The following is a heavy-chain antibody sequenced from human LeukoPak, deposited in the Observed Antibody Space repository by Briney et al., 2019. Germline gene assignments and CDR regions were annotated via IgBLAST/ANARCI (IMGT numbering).Heavy chain of an antibody. CDR3: ARGRSGIPAVTYNWFDP. V-gene: IGHV1-69*05. Sequence: PVKVSCKASGGTFNSNAFHWVRQAPGQGLEWMGGIIPIFGSTKYAQKFQGRVTVTTDESTGTAYMVLSDLRSDDTAVYYCARGRSGIPAVTYNWFDPWGQGTLVTVSS. CDR2: IIPIFGST. CDR1: GGTFNSNA. D-gene: IGHD6-13*01. J-gene: IGHJ5*02.